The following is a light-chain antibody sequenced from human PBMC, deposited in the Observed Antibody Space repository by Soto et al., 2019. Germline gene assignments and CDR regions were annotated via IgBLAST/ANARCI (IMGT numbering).Light chain of an antibody. CDR1: PAIASF. CDR3: QQLNDSPWT. V-gene: IGKV1-9*01. Sequence: IQLTQSPSSLSASVGDRVTITCRASPAIASFLAWYQQKPGTAPKLLIYGASTLQSGVPSRFSGSRSGTDYTLTIASLQPEDFATYYCQQLNDSPWTFGHGTKVEIK. J-gene: IGKJ1*01. CDR2: GAS.